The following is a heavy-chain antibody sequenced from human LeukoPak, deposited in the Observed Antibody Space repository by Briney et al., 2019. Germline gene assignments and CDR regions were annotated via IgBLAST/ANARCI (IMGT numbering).Heavy chain of an antibody. D-gene: IGHD6-19*01. CDR3: ARDRAIAVAGNLPA. J-gene: IGHJ4*02. CDR1: GFTFSSYS. CDR2: ISSSSSTI. Sequence: GGSLRLSCAASGFTFSSYSMNWVRQAPGKGLEWVSYISSSSSTIYYADSVKGRFTISRDNAKNSLYLQMNSLRAEDTAVYYCARDRAIAVAGNLPAWGQGTLVTVSS. V-gene: IGHV3-48*04.